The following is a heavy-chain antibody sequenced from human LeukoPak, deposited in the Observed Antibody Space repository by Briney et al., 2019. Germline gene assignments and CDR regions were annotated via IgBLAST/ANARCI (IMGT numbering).Heavy chain of an antibody. CDR3: ARTTAALVGY. V-gene: IGHV3-7*03. Sequence: GGSLRLSCAASGFTFSSHWMSWVRQAPGKGLEWVANIKQDGSEKYYVDSVKGRFTISRDNAKNSLYLQMNSLRAEDTAVYYCARTTAALVGYWGQETLVTVSS. D-gene: IGHD2-8*02. CDR1: GFTFSSHW. J-gene: IGHJ4*02. CDR2: IKQDGSEK.